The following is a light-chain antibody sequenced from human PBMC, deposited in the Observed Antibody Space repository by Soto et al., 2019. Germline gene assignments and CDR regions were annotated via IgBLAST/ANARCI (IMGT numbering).Light chain of an antibody. J-gene: IGKJ1*01. CDR2: GAA. V-gene: IGKV3-15*01. CDR1: QSVSSSY. Sequence: EIVMTPSPAILSVSPGERATLSCRASQSVSSSYLAWYQQKPGQAPRLLIYGAATRATGIPARFSGSGSGTDFTLTISSLQSEDFAVYYCQQYNNWPWTFGQGTKVDI. CDR3: QQYNNWPWT.